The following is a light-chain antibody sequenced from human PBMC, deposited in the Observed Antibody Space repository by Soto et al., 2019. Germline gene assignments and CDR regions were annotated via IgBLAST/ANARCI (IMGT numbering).Light chain of an antibody. CDR2: LGS. CDR1: QSLLHSNGYNY. Sequence: DIVMTQSPLSLPVTPGEPASISCRSSQSLLHSNGYNYLDWYLQKPGQSPQLLIYLGSNRASGVPDRFSGSGSGTDFTLKISRVEAGDVGVYYCMQTLRTWTFGQGTKVDIK. V-gene: IGKV2-28*01. CDR3: MQTLRTWT. J-gene: IGKJ1*01.